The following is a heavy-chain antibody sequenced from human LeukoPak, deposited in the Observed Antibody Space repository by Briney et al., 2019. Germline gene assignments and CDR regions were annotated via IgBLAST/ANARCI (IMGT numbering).Heavy chain of an antibody. J-gene: IGHJ6*02. CDR3: ARSWVVAPPSSGMDV. CDR1: GYTFTSYY. V-gene: IGHV1-46*01. D-gene: IGHD2-15*01. CDR2: INPSGGST. Sequence: ASVKVSCKASGYTFTSYYMHWVRQAPGQGLEWMAIINPSGGSTSYAQKFQGRVTMTRDTSTSTVYMELSSLRSEDTAVYCCARSWVVAPPSSGMDVWGQGTTVTVSS.